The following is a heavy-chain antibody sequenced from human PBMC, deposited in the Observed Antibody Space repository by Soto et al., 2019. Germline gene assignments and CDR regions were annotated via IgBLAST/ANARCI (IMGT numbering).Heavy chain of an antibody. V-gene: IGHV3-33*01. CDR2: IWYDGSNK. CDR3: ARDERWLLWFGGSYYYYYMDV. Sequence: PGGSLRLSCAASGFTFSSYGMHWVRQAPGKGLEWVAVIWYDGSNKYYADSVKGRFTISRDNSKNTLYLQMNNLRAEDTAVYYCARDERWLLWFGGSYYYYYMDVWGKGTTVTVSS. J-gene: IGHJ6*03. CDR1: GFTFSSYG. D-gene: IGHD3-10*01.